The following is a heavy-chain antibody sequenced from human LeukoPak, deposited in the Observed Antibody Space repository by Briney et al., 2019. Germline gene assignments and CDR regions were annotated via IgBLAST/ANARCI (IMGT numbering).Heavy chain of an antibody. J-gene: IGHJ4*02. Sequence: SETLSLTCTVSGGSISNYYWSWIRQPAGKGLEWIGRIYSNGGTNYNPSLSSRVTMSVDTSKNQLSLKLSSVTAADTAVYYCARLGGPLGYWGQGTLVTVSS. CDR2: IYSNGGT. CDR3: ARLGGPLGY. CDR1: GGSISNYY. D-gene: IGHD1-26*01. V-gene: IGHV4-4*07.